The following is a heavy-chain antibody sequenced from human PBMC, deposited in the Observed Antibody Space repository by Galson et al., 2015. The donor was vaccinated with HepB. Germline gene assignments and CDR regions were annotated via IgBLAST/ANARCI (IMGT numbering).Heavy chain of an antibody. V-gene: IGHV4-39*01. Sequence: ETLSLTCTVSGGSISSSSYYWGWIRQPPGKGLEWIGSIYYSGSTYYNPSLKSRVTISVDTSKNQFSLKLSSVTAADTAVYYCARHSGILWFGEPGWFDPWGQGTLVTVSS. J-gene: IGHJ5*02. CDR3: ARHSGILWFGEPGWFDP. CDR2: IYYSGST. CDR1: GGSISSSSYY. D-gene: IGHD3-10*01.